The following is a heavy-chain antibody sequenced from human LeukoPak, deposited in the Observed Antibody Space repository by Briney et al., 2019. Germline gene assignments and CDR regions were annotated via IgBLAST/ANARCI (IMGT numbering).Heavy chain of an antibody. CDR1: GGSISSGGYY. CDR2: IYHSGSA. Sequence: SETLSLTCTVSGGSISSGGYYWSWIRQPPGKGLEWIGYIYHSGSAYYNPSLKSRVTISVDRPKNQFSLKLSSVTAADTAVYYCARDRVARRYYMDVWGKGTTVTVSS. V-gene: IGHV4-30-2*01. CDR3: ARDRVARRYYMDV. J-gene: IGHJ6*03.